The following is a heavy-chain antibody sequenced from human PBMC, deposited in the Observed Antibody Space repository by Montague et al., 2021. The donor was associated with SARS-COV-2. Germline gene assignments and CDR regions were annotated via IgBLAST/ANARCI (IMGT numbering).Heavy chain of an antibody. V-gene: IGHV4-59*03. CDR2: IFYNGST. Sequence: SETLSLTCTVSFGSISTYYWSWIRQPPGKGLEWNGFIFYNGSTKXNPSLKRRGSISLDTSKNQFSLKLSSVTAADTAVYYCAGQDAWAYCGDECYMGWFDSWGQGTLVTVSS. CDR3: AGQDAWAYCGDECYMGWFDS. J-gene: IGHJ5*01. D-gene: IGHD2-21*01. CDR1: FGSISTYY.